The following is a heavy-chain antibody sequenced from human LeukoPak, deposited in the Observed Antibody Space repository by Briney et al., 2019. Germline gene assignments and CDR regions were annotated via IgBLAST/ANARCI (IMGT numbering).Heavy chain of an antibody. CDR1: GVSVSSYY. CDR2: IYYSGST. V-gene: IGHV4-59*08. J-gene: IGHJ3*02. D-gene: IGHD1-26*01. CDR3: ARTGIVGAIRGLVGPSAFDN. Sequence: SETLSLTCTVSGVSVSSYYWSWLRQPPGKGLEWIGYIYYSGSTNYNPSLKSRVTISVDTSKNQFSLKLNSVTAADTAVYYCARTGIVGAIRGLVGPSAFDNCGQRTMVTVSS.